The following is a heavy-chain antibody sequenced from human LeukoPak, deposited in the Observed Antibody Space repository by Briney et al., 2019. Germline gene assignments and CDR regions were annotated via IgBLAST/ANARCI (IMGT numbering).Heavy chain of an antibody. CDR1: GGSISTYH. Sequence: SETLSLTCTVSGGSISTYHWSWIRQPPGKGLEWIGYFYYNGDTNYSPSLKSRVVISADTSQNQLSLMVSSVTAADTALYYCARELGSAFDIWGQGIMVIVSS. J-gene: IGHJ3*02. CDR2: FYYNGDT. V-gene: IGHV4-59*01. D-gene: IGHD3-3*02. CDR3: ARELGSAFDI.